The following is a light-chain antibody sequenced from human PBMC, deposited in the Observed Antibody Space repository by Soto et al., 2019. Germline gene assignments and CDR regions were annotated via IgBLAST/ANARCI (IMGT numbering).Light chain of an antibody. V-gene: IGLV2-14*03. Sequence: QSALTQPASVSGSPGQSITISCTGTSSDVGGYNYVSWYQHHPGKAPKLMIYDVTHRPSGVSSRFSGSKSGNTASLTISGLQAEDEADYYCSSYTSISTLVFGGGTKLTVL. J-gene: IGLJ2*01. CDR2: DVT. CDR1: SSDVGGYNY. CDR3: SSYTSISTLV.